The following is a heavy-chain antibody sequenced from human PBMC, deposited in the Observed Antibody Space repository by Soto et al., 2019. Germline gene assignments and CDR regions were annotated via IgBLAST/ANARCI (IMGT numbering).Heavy chain of an antibody. V-gene: IGHV3-33*01. CDR1: GFTFSNHG. CDR2: IYYDGGNE. D-gene: IGHD1-26*01. Sequence: QVQLVESGGGVVQPGRSLRLSCAASGFTFSNHGMHWVRQAPGKGLGWVARIYYDGGNEYFADSVKGRFTISRDNSKNTVYLQMNSLRVEDTAVYYCARGRGSGSFYQLDYWGQGTLVTVSS. J-gene: IGHJ4*02. CDR3: ARGRGSGSFYQLDY.